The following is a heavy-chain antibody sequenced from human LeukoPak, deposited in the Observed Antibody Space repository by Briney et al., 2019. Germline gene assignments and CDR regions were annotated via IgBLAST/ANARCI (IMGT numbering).Heavy chain of an antibody. J-gene: IGHJ4*02. V-gene: IGHV3-7*01. CDR2: IKQDGSEK. CDR3: ARIRSGRWDYDFWSGDATVDY. Sequence: GGSLRLSCAASGFTFSSYWMSWVRQAPGKGLEWVANIKQDGSEKYYVDSVKGRFTISRDNAKNSLYLQMNSLRAEDTAVYYCARIRSGRWDYDFWSGDATVDYWGQGTLVTVSS. CDR1: GFTFSSYW. D-gene: IGHD3-3*01.